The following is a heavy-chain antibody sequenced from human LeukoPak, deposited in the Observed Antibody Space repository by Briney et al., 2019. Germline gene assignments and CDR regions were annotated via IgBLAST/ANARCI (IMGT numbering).Heavy chain of an antibody. V-gene: IGHV4-34*01. CDR1: GGSFSGYY. J-gene: IGHJ5*02. D-gene: IGHD2-2*01. CDR2: INHSGST. Sequence: SETLSLTCAVYGGSFSGYYWSWIRQPPGKGLEWIGEINHSGSTNYNPSLKSRVTISVDTSKNQFSLKLSSVTAADTAVYYCASYYLGYCSSTSCPPNWLDPWGQGTLVTVSS. CDR3: ASYYLGYCSSTSCPPNWLDP.